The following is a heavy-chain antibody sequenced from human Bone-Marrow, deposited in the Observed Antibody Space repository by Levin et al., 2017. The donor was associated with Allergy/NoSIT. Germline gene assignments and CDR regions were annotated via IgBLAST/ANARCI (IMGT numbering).Heavy chain of an antibody. CDR2: INHSGST. J-gene: IGHJ4*02. D-gene: IGHD6-13*01. CDR1: GGSFSGYY. V-gene: IGHV4-34*01. Sequence: PSETLSLTCAVYGGSFSGYYWSWIRQPPGKGLEWIGEINHSGSTNYNPSLKSRVTISVDTSKNQFSLKLSSVTAADTAVYYCARGEGAAAGMGFDYWGQGTLVTVSS. CDR3: ARGEGAAAGMGFDY.